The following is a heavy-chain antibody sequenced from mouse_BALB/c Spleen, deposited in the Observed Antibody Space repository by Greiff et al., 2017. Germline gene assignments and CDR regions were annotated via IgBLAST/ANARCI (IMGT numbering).Heavy chain of an antibody. Sequence: GQLVESGGGLVQPGGSLKLSCAASGFTFSSYTMSWVRQTPEKRLEWVAYISNGGGSTYYPDTVKGRFTISRDNAKNTLYLQMSSLKSEDTAMYYCARHGDGNLAWFAYWGQGTLVTVSA. J-gene: IGHJ3*01. CDR2: ISNGGGST. V-gene: IGHV5-12-2*01. CDR1: GFTFSSYT. CDR3: ARHGDGNLAWFAY. D-gene: IGHD2-1*01.